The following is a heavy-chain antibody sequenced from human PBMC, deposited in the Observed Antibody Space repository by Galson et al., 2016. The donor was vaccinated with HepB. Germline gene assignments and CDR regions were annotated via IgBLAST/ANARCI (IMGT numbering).Heavy chain of an antibody. V-gene: IGHV3-30-3*01. CDR2: VSSDEVSR. D-gene: IGHD3-10*01. Sequence: SLRLSCAASGFTFSSFAMHWVRQVPGKGLEWVAFVSSDEVSRHYAGSVKGRFYISRDNSKNTVFLQMNSLRSEDTAFYYCARGTGSGSFLIDYWGQGTLVTVSS. CDR3: ARGTGSGSFLIDY. CDR1: GFTFSSFA. J-gene: IGHJ4*02.